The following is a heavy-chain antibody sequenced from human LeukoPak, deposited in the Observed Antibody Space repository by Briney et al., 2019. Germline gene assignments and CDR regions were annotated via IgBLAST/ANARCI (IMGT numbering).Heavy chain of an antibody. J-gene: IGHJ4*02. CDR2: VRGSGGTT. D-gene: IGHD5-18*01. V-gene: IGHV3-23*01. CDR3: AKDKDTAMVEGFDY. Sequence: GGSLILSCAASGFSFTSYAMSWVRQAPGKGLEWVSTVRGSGGTTYYADSVRGRFTISRDNSKNTLYLQMNSLRAEDTAVYYCAKDKDTAMVEGFDYWGQGTLVTVSS. CDR1: GFSFTSYA.